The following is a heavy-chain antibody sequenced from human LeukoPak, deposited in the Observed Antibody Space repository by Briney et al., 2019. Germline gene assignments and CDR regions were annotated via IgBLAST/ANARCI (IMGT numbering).Heavy chain of an antibody. CDR2: IRSKAFGGTT. CDR1: GFTFGDYA. D-gene: IGHD6-19*01. CDR3: TRCIALADPLDY. Sequence: GGSLRLSCTASGFTFGDYAMNWVRQAPGKGLEWVGFIRSKAFGGTTEYAASVKGRFTIPRDDSKSIAYLQMNSLKTEDTAVYYCTRCIALADPLDYWGQGTLVTVSS. V-gene: IGHV3-49*04. J-gene: IGHJ4*02.